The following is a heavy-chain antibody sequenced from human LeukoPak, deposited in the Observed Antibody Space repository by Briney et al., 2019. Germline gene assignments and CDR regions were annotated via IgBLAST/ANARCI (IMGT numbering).Heavy chain of an antibody. Sequence: KTSETLSLTCTVSGGSISGSSYYWGWIRQPPGKGLEWIGSIYYSGSTYYNPSLKSRVTISVDTSKNQFSLKLSSVTAADTAVYYCARHLGRDYFDYWGQGTLVTVSS. V-gene: IGHV4-39*01. D-gene: IGHD1-26*01. J-gene: IGHJ4*02. CDR1: GGSISGSSYY. CDR2: IYYSGST. CDR3: ARHLGRDYFDY.